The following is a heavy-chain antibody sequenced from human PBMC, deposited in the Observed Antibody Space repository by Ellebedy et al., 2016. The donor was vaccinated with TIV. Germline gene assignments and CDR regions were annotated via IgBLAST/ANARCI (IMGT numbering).Heavy chain of an antibody. J-gene: IGHJ4*02. Sequence: GASLKISCAASGFTFRNYWMTWVRQAPGTGLEWVANINQEGSEKNFADSVKGRFAVARDNAKNSLYLQMRSLRAEDTAGYYCGRVDRPVDIVVVPSAIDHWGQGTLVTVSS. CDR2: INQEGSEK. CDR3: GRVDRPVDIVVVPSAIDH. CDR1: GFTFRNYW. D-gene: IGHD2-2*01. V-gene: IGHV3-7*03.